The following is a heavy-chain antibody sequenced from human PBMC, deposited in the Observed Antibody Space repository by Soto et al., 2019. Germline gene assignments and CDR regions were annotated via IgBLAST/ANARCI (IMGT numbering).Heavy chain of an antibody. CDR3: ARGFIAWLVDY. CDR1: GGSVSSGSYY. Sequence: QVQLQESGPGLVKPSETLSLTCTVSGGSVSSGSYYWSWIRQPPGKGLEWIGYIYYSGSTHYNPSLKSRVTISVDTSKNQFSLKLSSVTAADTAVFYCARGFIAWLVDYWGQGTLVTVSS. J-gene: IGHJ4*02. V-gene: IGHV4-61*01. D-gene: IGHD6-19*01. CDR2: IYYSGST.